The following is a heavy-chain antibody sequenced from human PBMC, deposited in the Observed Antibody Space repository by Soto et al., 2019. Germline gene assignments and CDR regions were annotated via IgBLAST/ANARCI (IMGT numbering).Heavy chain of an antibody. V-gene: IGHV4-34*01. CDR2: INHSGSS. J-gene: IGHJ4*02. CDR3: ARSGLVGTFFDF. Sequence: SETLSLTCGVYGGSFSGYYWSWIRQSPGKGLEWIGEINHSGSSNYNPSLKSRLTISEDTSKNQFSLKLTSVTAADTAVYYCARSGLVGTFFDFWGPGTRVTVSS. D-gene: IGHD2-21*02. CDR1: GGSFSGYY.